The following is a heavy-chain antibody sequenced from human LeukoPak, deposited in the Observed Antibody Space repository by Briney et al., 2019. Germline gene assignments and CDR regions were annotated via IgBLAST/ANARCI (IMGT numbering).Heavy chain of an antibody. J-gene: IGHJ4*02. Sequence: GSSVNVSCKASGGTFSRNVISWVRRAPGQGLEWMGGIMPIFGTPNYEPKFQGRVTITADESTNTSSMELSSLRSEDTAVYYCASQERLRPAAMGGGYYFQYWGQGTLVTVSA. CDR1: GGTFSRNV. CDR3: ASQERLRPAAMGGGYYFQY. CDR2: IMPIFGTP. V-gene: IGHV1-69*01. D-gene: IGHD2-2*01.